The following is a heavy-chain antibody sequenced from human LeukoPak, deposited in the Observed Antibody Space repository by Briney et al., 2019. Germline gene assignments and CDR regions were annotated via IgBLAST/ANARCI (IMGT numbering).Heavy chain of an antibody. V-gene: IGHV3-23*01. CDR2: IIGSGGST. D-gene: IGHD6-13*01. CDR3: AKDPYSSSWSISYMDV. Sequence: GGSLRLSCAASGFTFSSYAMSWVRQAPGKGLEWVSAIIGSGGSTYYANSVKGRFTISRDNSKNTLYLQMNSLRAEDTAVYYCAKDPYSSSWSISYMDVWGKGTTVTVSS. J-gene: IGHJ6*03. CDR1: GFTFSSYA.